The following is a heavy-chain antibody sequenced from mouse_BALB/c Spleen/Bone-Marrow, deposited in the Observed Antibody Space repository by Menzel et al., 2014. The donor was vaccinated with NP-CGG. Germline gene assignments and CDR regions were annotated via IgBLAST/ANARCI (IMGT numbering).Heavy chain of an antibody. J-gene: IGHJ2*01. Sequence: EVQRVESGGDLVKPGGSLKLSCAASGFTFSSYGMSWVRQTPDKRLEWVATISSGGSYTYYPDSVKERFTISRDNAKNTLYLQMSSLKSEDTAMYYCARQTYYDYDGYFDYWGQGTTLTVSS. CDR2: ISSGGSYT. V-gene: IGHV5-6*01. CDR1: GFTFSSYG. CDR3: ARQTYYDYDGYFDY. D-gene: IGHD2-4*01.